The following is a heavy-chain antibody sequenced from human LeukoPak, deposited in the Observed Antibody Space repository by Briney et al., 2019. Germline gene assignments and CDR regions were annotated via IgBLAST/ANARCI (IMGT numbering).Heavy chain of an antibody. CDR1: GYTFTGYY. CDR2: INPSGGST. D-gene: IGHD5-18*01. CDR3: ARDLRHTAMALAGGAHFDY. Sequence: ASVKVSCKASGYTFTGYYMHWVRQAPGQGLEWMGIINPSGGSTSYAQKFQGRVTMTRDTSTSTVYMELSSLRSEDTAVYYCARDLRHTAMALAGGAHFDYWGQGTLVTVSS. V-gene: IGHV1-46*01. J-gene: IGHJ4*02.